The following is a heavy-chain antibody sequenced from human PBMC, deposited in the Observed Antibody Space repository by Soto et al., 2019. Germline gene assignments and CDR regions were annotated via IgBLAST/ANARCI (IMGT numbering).Heavy chain of an antibody. D-gene: IGHD3-10*01. J-gene: IGHJ4*02. Sequence: GESLKISCQGSGYSFTSYWIAWVRQMPGKGLEWMGVIYPGDSDTRYSPSFQGQVTISADKSFNTAYLQWSSLKASDSAMFYCARQHGSGSYYPFAYWGQGTLVTVSS. CDR3: ARQHGSGSYYPFAY. V-gene: IGHV5-51*01. CDR1: GYSFTSYW. CDR2: IYPGDSDT.